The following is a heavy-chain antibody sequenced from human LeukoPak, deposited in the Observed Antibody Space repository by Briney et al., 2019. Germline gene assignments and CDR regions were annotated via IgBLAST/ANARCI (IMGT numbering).Heavy chain of an antibody. CDR3: AREVRAGFDY. V-gene: IGHV3-48*03. D-gene: IGHD6-19*01. J-gene: IGHJ4*02. CDR2: ISSSGSTI. CDR1: GFTFSSYA. Sequence: GGSLRLSCAASGFTFSSYAMSWVRQAPGKGLEWVSYISSSGSTIYYADSVKGRFTISRDNAKNSLYLQMNSLRAEDTAVYYCAREVRAGFDYWGQGTLVTVSS.